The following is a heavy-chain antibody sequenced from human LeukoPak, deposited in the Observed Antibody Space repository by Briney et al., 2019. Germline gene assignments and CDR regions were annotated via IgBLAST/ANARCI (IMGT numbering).Heavy chain of an antibody. CDR1: GGSISSGSYY. V-gene: IGHV4-61*02. CDR3: ARGVGGSIFGVVTNWFDP. CDR2: IYTSGST. D-gene: IGHD3-3*01. Sequence: SETLSLTCTVSGGSISSGSYYWSWIRQPAGKGLEWIGRIYTSGSTNYNPSLKSRVTISVDTSKNQFSLKLSSVTAADTAVYYCARGVGGSIFGVVTNWFDPWGQGTLVTVSS. J-gene: IGHJ5*02.